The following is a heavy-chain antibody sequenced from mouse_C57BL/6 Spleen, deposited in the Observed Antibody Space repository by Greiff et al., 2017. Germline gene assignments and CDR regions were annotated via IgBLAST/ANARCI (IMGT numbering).Heavy chain of an antibody. J-gene: IGHJ3*01. CDR3: ASLSPLYDYDVFAY. CDR2: INPNNGGT. D-gene: IGHD2-4*01. V-gene: IGHV1-26*01. CDR1: GYTFTDYY. Sequence: EVQLQQSGPELVKPGASVTISCTASGYTFTDYYMNWVKQSHGKSLEWIGDINPNNGGTSYNQKFKGKATLTVDTSSSTAYMELRSLTSEDSAVYYCASLSPLYDYDVFAYWGQGTLVTVAA.